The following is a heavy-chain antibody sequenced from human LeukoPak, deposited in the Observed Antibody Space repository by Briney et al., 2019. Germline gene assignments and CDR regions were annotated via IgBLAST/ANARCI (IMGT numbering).Heavy chain of an antibody. D-gene: IGHD6-19*01. CDR2: INHSGST. CDR3: ASFKAEGFDY. V-gene: IGHV4-34*01. J-gene: IGHJ4*02. CDR1: GGSFSGYY. Sequence: PSETLSLTCAVYGGSFSGYYWSWIRQPPVKGLEWIGEINHSGSTNYNPALKSRVTISVDTSKNQFSLKLSSVTAADTAVYYCASFKAEGFDYWGQGTLVTVSS.